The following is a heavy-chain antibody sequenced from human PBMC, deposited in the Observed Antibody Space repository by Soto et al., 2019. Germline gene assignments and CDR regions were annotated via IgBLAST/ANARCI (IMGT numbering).Heavy chain of an antibody. Sequence: PSETLSLTCIVSAGSISSYYWSWIRQPPGKGLEWIGYIYYSGSTNYNPSLKSRVTISVDTSKNQFSLKLSSVTAADTAVYYCARVYGDYLDYWGQGTLVHRLL. V-gene: IGHV4-59*01. CDR1: AGSISSYY. J-gene: IGHJ4*02. CDR3: ARVYGDYLDY. D-gene: IGHD4-17*01. CDR2: IYYSGST.